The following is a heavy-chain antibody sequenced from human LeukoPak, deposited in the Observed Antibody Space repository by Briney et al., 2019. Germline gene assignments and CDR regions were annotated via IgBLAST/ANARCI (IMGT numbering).Heavy chain of an antibody. CDR2: LSSISSYI. V-gene: IGHV3-21*01. CDR1: GFTFSSYA. CDR3: ARDARGFCSGGSCTEFDY. Sequence: GGSLRLSCAASGFTFSSYAMSWVRQAPGKGLEWVSSLSSISSYIYYADSVKGRFTISRDNAKNSLFLQMNSLRAEDTAVYYCARDARGFCSGGSCTEFDYWGQGTLVTVSS. D-gene: IGHD2-15*01. J-gene: IGHJ4*02.